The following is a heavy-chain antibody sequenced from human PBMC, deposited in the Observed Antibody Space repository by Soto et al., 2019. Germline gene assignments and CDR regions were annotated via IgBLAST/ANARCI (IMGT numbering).Heavy chain of an antibody. D-gene: IGHD1-26*01. CDR1: GGYISSSIYY. J-gene: IGHJ4*02. V-gene: IGHV4-39*01. CDR2: IYYSGST. Sequence: SETLSVTCIVSGGYISSSIYYWGWIRQPPGKGLEWIGSIYYSGSTYYNPSLKSRVTISVDTSKNQFSLKLSSVTAADTAVYYCASDDKVGDYDYWGQGTLVTVSS. CDR3: ASDDKVGDYDY.